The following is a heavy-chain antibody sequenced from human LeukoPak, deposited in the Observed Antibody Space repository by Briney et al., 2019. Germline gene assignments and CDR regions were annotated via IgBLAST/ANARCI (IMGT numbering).Heavy chain of an antibody. CDR1: GFTFSDYY. V-gene: IGHV3-11*04. D-gene: IGHD3-10*01. CDR3: ARSNYGSGSYYFDYYYYYMDV. J-gene: IGHJ6*03. Sequence: GGSLRLSCAASGFTFSDYYMSWIRQAPGKGLEWVSYISSSGSTIYYADSVKGRFTISRDNAKNSLYLQMNSLRAEDTAVYYCARSNYGSGSYYFDYYYYYMDVWGKGTTVTVSS. CDR2: ISSSGSTI.